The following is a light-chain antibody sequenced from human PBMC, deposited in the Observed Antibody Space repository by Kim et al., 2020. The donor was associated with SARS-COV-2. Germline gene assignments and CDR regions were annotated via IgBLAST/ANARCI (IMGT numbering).Light chain of an antibody. Sequence: SYELTQPPSVCVAPGTTASIPCGGNNIGNKSVQWYQQRPGQAPLLVIYYNRDRPSGIPERFSGSNSGKTATLTVSRVEGGDEADYYCQVWDSEGNRWVFGGGTQLTV. J-gene: IGLJ3*02. CDR3: QVWDSEGNRWV. V-gene: IGLV3-21*04. CDR2: YNR. CDR1: NIGNKS.